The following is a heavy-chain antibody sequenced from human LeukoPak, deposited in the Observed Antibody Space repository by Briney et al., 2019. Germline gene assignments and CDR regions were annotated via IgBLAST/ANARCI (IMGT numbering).Heavy chain of an antibody. CDR3: AKNYYDSSGYGFDF. V-gene: IGHV3-23*01. J-gene: IGHJ4*02. Sequence: GGSLSLSCAASGFTFSSYAMSWVRQAPGKGLEWVSAIRGSGGSTYYADSVKGRFTISRDNSKNTLYLQMSSLRAEDTAVYYCAKNYYDSSGYGFDFWGQGTLVTVSS. CDR1: GFTFSSYA. CDR2: IRGSGGST. D-gene: IGHD3-22*01.